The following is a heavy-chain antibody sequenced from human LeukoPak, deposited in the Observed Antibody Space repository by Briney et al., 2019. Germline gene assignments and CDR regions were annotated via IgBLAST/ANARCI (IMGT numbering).Heavy chain of an antibody. V-gene: IGHV3-74*01. J-gene: IGHJ4*02. CDR3: ARVVPCTNHYFDF. D-gene: IGHD4/OR15-4a*01. CDR1: GFTFKNYW. Sequence: GGSLRLSCAVSGFTFKNYWMHWVRQAPGKGLVWVSRINADGSSLSYADSVKGRFTISRDNAKNTLFLQMNSLRAEDTAVYYCARVVPCTNHYFDFWGQGALVTVSS. CDR2: INADGSSL.